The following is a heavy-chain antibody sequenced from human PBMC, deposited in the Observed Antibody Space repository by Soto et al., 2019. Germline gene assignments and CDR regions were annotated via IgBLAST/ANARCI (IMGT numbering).Heavy chain of an antibody. J-gene: IGHJ4*02. V-gene: IGHV4-34*01. CDR3: ARGKSEYYYGSGSPFDY. Sequence: PSETLSLTCAVYGGSFSGYYWSWIRQPPGKGLEWIGEINHSGSTNYNPSLKSRVTISVDTSKNQFSLKLSSVTAADTAVYYCARGKSEYYYGSGSPFDYWGQGTLVTVSS. CDR1: GGSFSGYY. CDR2: INHSGST. D-gene: IGHD3-10*01.